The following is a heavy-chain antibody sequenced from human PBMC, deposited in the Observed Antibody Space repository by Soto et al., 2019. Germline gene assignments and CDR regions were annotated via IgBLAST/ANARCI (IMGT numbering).Heavy chain of an antibody. J-gene: IGHJ6*02. D-gene: IGHD6-13*01. CDR2: ISAYNGNT. CDR3: ARDPEQLGYYYGMDV. Sequence: ASVKVSCKASGYTFTSYGISWVLQAPGQGLEWMGWISAYNGNTNYAQKLQGRVTMTTDTSTSTAYMELRSPRSDDTAVYYCARDPEQLGYYYGMDVWGQGTTVTV. CDR1: GYTFTSYG. V-gene: IGHV1-18*01.